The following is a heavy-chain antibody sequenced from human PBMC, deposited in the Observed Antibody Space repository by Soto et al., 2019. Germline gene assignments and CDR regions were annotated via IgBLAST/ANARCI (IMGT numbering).Heavy chain of an antibody. V-gene: IGHV6-1*01. CDR1: GDSVSSNSAG. Sequence: PSQTLSLTCAITGDSVSSNSAGWSWVRQSPSRGLEWLGRTYYRSKWYYEYAVSVRGRITINPDTSKNHYSLQLNSVTPDDTAVYFCARGEQYSGRIFDYLGQGPLVTVSS. J-gene: IGHJ4*01. D-gene: IGHD1-26*01. CDR3: ARGEQYSGRIFDY. CDR2: TYYRSKWYY.